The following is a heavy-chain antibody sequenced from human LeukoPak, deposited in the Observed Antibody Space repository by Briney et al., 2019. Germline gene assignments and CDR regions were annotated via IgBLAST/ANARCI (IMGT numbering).Heavy chain of an antibody. CDR2: IKQDGSEK. D-gene: IGHD2/OR15-2a*01. J-gene: IGHJ6*03. Sequence: GGSLRLSCAASGFTFSTYYMSWVRQAPGTGLEWVANIKQDGSEKYYVDSVKGRFTISRDNAKNSLYLQMNSLRAEDTAVYYCARGRNIVNYYYYYMDVWGKGTTVTVSS. CDR3: ARGRNIVNYYYYYMDV. V-gene: IGHV3-7*01. CDR1: GFTFSTYY.